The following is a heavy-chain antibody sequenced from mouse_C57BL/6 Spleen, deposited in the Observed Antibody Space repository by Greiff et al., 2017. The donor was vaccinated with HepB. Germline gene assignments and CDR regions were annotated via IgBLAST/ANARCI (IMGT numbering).Heavy chain of an antibody. J-gene: IGHJ2*01. CDR3: ARGIGDGYYGDY. CDR2: IDPSDSET. CDR1: GYTFTSYW. Sequence: QVQLQQPGAELVRPGSSVKLSCKASGYTFTSYWMHWVKQRPIQGLEWIGNIDPSDSETHYNQKFKDKATLTVDKSSSTAYMHVSSLTSEDSAVYYCARGIGDGYYGDYWGQVTTLTVSS. V-gene: IGHV1-52*01. D-gene: IGHD2-3*01.